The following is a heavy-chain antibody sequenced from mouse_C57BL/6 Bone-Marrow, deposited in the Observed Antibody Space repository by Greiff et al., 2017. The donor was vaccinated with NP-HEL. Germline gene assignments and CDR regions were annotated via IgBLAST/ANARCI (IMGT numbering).Heavy chain of an antibody. V-gene: IGHV5-9-1*02. CDR2: ISSGGDYI. D-gene: IGHD2-12*01. J-gene: IGHJ4*01. CDR3: TRELRRDYYAMDD. Sequence: EVHLVESGEGLVKPGGSLKLSCAASGFTFSSYAMSWVRQTPEKRLEWVAYISSGGDYIYYADTVKGRFTISRDNARNTLYLQMSSLKSEDTAMYYCTRELRRDYYAMDDWGQGTSGTVSS. CDR1: GFTFSSYA.